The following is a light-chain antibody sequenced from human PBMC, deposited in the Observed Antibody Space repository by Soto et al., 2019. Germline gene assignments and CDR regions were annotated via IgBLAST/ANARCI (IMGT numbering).Light chain of an antibody. CDR1: NIGSKS. V-gene: IGLV3-21*02. CDR2: DDS. J-gene: IGLJ2*01. CDR3: QAWDSSSDHVV. Sequence: SYELTQPPSVSVAPGQTARITCGGNNIGSKSVHWYQQKPGQAPVLVVYDDSDRPSGIPERFSGSNSGNTATLTISRVEARDEAEYYCQAWDSSSDHVVFGGGTKVPVL.